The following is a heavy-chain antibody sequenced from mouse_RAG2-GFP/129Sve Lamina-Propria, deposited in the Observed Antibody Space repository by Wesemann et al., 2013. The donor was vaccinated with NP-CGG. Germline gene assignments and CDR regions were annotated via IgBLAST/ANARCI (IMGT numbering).Heavy chain of an antibody. J-gene: IGHJ3*01. V-gene: IGHV5-6-2*01. CDR1: GFTFSSYA. CDR3: ARHDAGDYAY. CDR2: INSNGGST. D-gene: IGHD2-13*01. Sequence: EVKLVESGGGLVKPGGSLKLSCAASGFTFSSYAMSWVRQTPEKRLEWVAAINSNGGSTYYPDTVKDRFTISRDNAKNTLYLQMSSLRSEDTALYYCARHDAGDYAYWGQGTLVTVSA.